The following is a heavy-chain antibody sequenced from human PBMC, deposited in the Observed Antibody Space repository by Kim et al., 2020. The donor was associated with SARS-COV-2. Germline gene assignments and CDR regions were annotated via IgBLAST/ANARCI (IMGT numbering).Heavy chain of an antibody. J-gene: IGHJ4*02. CDR3: ASRHYYDSSPYDY. CDR2: TRNKANSYTT. D-gene: IGHD3-22*01. Sequence: GGSLRLSCAASGFTFSDHYMDWVRQAPGKGLEWVGRTRNKANSYTTEYAASVKGRFTISRDDSKNSLYLQMNSLKTEDTAVYYCASRHYYDSSPYDYWGQGTLVTVSS. V-gene: IGHV3-72*01. CDR1: GFTFSDHY.